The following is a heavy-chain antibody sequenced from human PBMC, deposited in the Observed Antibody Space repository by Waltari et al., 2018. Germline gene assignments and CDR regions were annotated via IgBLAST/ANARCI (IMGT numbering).Heavy chain of an antibody. D-gene: IGHD5-12*01. V-gene: IGHV3-21*01. CDR3: ARPLVATSAFDI. J-gene: IGHJ3*02. CDR2: ISSSSSYI. CDR1: GFTFSSYS. Sequence: EVQLVESGGGLVKPGGSLRLSCAASGFTFSSYSMNWVRQAPGKGLEGVSSISSSSSYIYYADSVKGRFTISRDNAKNSLYLQMNSLRAEDTAVYYCARPLVATSAFDIWGQGTMVTVSS.